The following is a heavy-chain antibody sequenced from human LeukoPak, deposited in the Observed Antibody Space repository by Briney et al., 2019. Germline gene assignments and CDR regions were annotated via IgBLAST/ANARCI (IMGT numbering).Heavy chain of an antibody. J-gene: IGHJ4*02. CDR1: GYTFTSYG. Sequence: ASVKVSCKASGYTFTSYGISWVRQAPGQGLEWMGWINPNSGGTNYAQKFQGRVTMTRDTSISTAYMELSRLRSDDTAVYYCARDEMATNDYWGQGTLVTVSS. CDR3: ARDEMATNDY. CDR2: INPNSGGT. V-gene: IGHV1-2*02. D-gene: IGHD5-24*01.